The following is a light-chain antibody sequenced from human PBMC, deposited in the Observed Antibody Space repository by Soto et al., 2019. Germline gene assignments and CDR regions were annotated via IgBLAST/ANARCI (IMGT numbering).Light chain of an antibody. V-gene: IGKV3-20*01. J-gene: IGKJ1*01. CDR3: QQYESSPLT. CDR2: GAS. Sequence: EIVLTQSPGTLSLSPGERATLSCRASQSVSSSSLAWYQQKPGQAPRLLIYGASSRATGIPDRFSGSGSGTDFTLTISRLEPEDFAVYYCQQYESSPLTFGQGTKVDIK. CDR1: QSVSSSS.